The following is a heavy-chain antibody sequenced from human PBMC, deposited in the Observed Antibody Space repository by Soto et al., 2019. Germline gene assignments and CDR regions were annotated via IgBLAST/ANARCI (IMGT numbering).Heavy chain of an antibody. Sequence: EVQLVESGGGLVKPGGSLRLSCVASGFTFTTYNMIWVRQAPGKGLEWVSSIISSGISMYYADSVRGRFTVSRDNAKNSLSLQMNSLRGEDTAVYYCARVRSSGWYPVDHWGQGTLVTVSS. V-gene: IGHV3-21*02. J-gene: IGHJ4*02. CDR1: GFTFTTYN. CDR2: IISSGISM. CDR3: ARVRSSGWYPVDH. D-gene: IGHD6-19*01.